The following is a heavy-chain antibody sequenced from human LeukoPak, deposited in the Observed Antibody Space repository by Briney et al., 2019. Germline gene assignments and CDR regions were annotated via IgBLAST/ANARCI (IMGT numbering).Heavy chain of an antibody. CDR3: ARGPAPEWELPLYYYYYMDV. D-gene: IGHD1-26*01. CDR1: GFTFSSYW. Sequence: AGGSLRLSCAASGFTFSSYWMSWVRQAPGKGLEWVANIKQDGSEKYYVDSVKGRFTISRDNAKNSLYLQMNSLRAEDTAVYYCARGPAPEWELPLYYYYYMDVWGKGTTVTISS. CDR2: IKQDGSEK. V-gene: IGHV3-7*04. J-gene: IGHJ6*03.